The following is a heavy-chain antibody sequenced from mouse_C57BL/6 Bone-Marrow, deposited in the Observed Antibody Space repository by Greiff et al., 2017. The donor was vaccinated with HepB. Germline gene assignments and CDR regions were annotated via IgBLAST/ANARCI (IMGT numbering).Heavy chain of an antibody. Sequence: QVQLKQPGAELVMPGASVKLSCKASGYTFTSYWMHWVKQRPGQGLEWIGEIDPSDSYTNYNQKFKGKSTLTVDKSSSTAYMQLSSLTSEDSAVYYCARSVLYYYGSSYWYFDVWGTGTTVTVSS. CDR1: GYTFTSYW. D-gene: IGHD1-1*01. V-gene: IGHV1-69*01. CDR3: ARSVLYYYGSSYWYFDV. CDR2: IDPSDSYT. J-gene: IGHJ1*03.